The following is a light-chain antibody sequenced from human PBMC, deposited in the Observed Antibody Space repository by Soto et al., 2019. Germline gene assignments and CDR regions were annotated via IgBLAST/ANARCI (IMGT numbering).Light chain of an antibody. V-gene: IGKV1-5*01. Sequence: DIQVTQSPSTLSSSLVDRVTITCGASQSIGTWLAWYQQKPGKAPKLLIFDASTLESGVPSRFSGSGSGTDFTLTISSLQPDDFATYYCQQYSDSSGAFGQGTKVDIK. CDR1: QSIGTW. CDR2: DAS. CDR3: QQYSDSSGA. J-gene: IGKJ1*01.